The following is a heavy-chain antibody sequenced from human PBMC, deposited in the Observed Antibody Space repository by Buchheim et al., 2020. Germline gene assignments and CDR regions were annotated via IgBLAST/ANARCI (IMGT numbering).Heavy chain of an antibody. Sequence: VQLVESGGGVVQPGRSLRLSCAASGFAFSTYAMHWVRQAPGKGHEWVAFIWYDGSHKYYGDSVKGRFTISRDNHNNMVYLQMNSLRVEDTAVYYCVGDPPNSGYAFDRWGQGTL. J-gene: IGHJ4*02. D-gene: IGHD5-12*01. CDR2: IWYDGSHK. CDR1: GFAFSTYA. V-gene: IGHV3-33*01. CDR3: VGDPPNSGYAFDR.